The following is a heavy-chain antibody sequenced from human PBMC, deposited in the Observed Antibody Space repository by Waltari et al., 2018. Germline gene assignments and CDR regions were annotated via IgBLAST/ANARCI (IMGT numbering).Heavy chain of an antibody. J-gene: IGHJ4*02. D-gene: IGHD4-17*01. CDR1: GFSFSSYA. V-gene: IGHV3-23*01. Sequence: EVQLLESGGGLVQPGGSLRLSCAASGFSFSSYAMSWVRQAPGKGLQWVPGISVSGVGTYYAESVKGRFTISRDNSKNTLYLQMNSLRAEDKAVYYCAKDLTTVTSYYFDYWGQGTLVTVSS. CDR3: AKDLTTVTSYYFDY. CDR2: ISVSGVGT.